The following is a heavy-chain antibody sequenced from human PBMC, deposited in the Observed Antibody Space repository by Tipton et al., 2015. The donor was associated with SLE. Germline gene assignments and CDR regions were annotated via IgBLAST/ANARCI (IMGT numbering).Heavy chain of an antibody. V-gene: IGHV4-61*02. CDR2: ISSSGST. Sequence: LRLSCTVSGDALNSYSYYWGWIRQPAGKGLQWIGRISSSGSTNYNPSLESRVTISLDTSKNHFSLQLNSVTATDTAVYFCARDLPIVYTGNSWAGPFDFWGPGTMVIVSS. CDR1: GDALNSYSYY. CDR3: ARDLPIVYTGNSWAGPFDF. D-gene: IGHD1-1*01. J-gene: IGHJ3*01.